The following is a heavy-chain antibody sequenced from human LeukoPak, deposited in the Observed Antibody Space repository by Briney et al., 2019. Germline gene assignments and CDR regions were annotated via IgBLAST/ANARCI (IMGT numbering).Heavy chain of an antibody. CDR3: AKGAPGYYDSFRLYFDY. D-gene: IGHD3-22*01. V-gene: IGHV3-33*06. CDR1: GFTFSSYG. J-gene: IGHJ4*02. CDR2: IWYDGSNK. Sequence: PGRSLRLSCAASGFTFSSYGMHWVRQAPGKGLERVAVIWYDGSNKYYADSVKGRFTISRDNSKNTLYLQMNSLRAEDTAVYYRAKGAPGYYDSFRLYFDYWGQGTLVTVSS.